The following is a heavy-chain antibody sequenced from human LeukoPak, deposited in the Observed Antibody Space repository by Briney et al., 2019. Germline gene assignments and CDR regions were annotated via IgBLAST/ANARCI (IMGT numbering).Heavy chain of an antibody. Sequence: GGSLRLSCAASGFNFTNYNMNLVRQAPGKGLEWVSSIHSSSGSIYYADSLKGRFTISRDNAKNSLYLQMNSLRAEDTAVYYCARDLAWDAFDIWGQGTMVTVSS. J-gene: IGHJ3*02. CDR1: GFNFTNYN. CDR2: IHSSSGSI. V-gene: IGHV3-21*01. CDR3: ARDLAWDAFDI.